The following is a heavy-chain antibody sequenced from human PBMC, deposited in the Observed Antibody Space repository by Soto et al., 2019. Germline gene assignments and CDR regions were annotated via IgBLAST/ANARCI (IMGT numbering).Heavy chain of an antibody. CDR1: GYTFQNYH. CDR3: ARDLWGSWTVDY. Sequence: QVQLVQSGAEVKEPGASVRVSCKASGYTFQNYHMHWVRQAPGEGLEWMGIIHPSGETTTYAQKVRGRLAMTRDTSMRTAYMELSSLTSEDTAVYYCARDLWGSWTVDYWGQGTLVTVSS. J-gene: IGHJ4*02. D-gene: IGHD3-16*01. V-gene: IGHV1-46*02. CDR2: IHPSGETT.